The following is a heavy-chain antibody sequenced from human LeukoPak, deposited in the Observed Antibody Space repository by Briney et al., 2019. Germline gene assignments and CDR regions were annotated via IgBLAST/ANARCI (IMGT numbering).Heavy chain of an antibody. CDR2: INPKSGDP. Sequence: ASVKVSCKTSGYRFTGYYMHWVRQAPGQGLEWMGWINPKSGDPIYVQKFQGRVTLTRDTSIDTVCLELSSLKSDDTAVYYCARDPGHDTSNYGGLDFWGQGTLVTVSS. D-gene: IGHD4-11*01. CDR3: ARDPGHDTSNYGGLDF. J-gene: IGHJ4*02. V-gene: IGHV1-2*02. CDR1: GYRFTGYY.